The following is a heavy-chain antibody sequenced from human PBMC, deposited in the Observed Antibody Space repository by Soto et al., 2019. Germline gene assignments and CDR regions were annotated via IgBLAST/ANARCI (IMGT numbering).Heavy chain of an antibody. CDR3: ARGLHSLLDY. V-gene: IGHV3-33*01. CDR1: GFTFSNYG. Sequence: QVQLVESGGGVVQPGGSLRLSCAASGFTFSNYGMHWVRQAPGKGLEWVAVIWYDGNNKYYADSVKGRFTISRDNSNNTLYVQMTSLRAEDTAVYYCARGLHSLLDYWGQGTLVTVSS. J-gene: IGHJ4*02. CDR2: IWYDGNNK. D-gene: IGHD2-21*01.